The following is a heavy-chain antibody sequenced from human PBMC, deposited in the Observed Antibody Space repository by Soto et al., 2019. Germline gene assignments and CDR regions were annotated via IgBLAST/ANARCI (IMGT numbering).Heavy chain of an antibody. J-gene: IGHJ6*03. CDR1: GFTFSSYA. CDR3: AKDLTYYDFWSGYYPLYYYYYMDV. V-gene: IGHV3-23*01. D-gene: IGHD3-3*01. Sequence: GGSVRLSCAACGFTFSSYAMGWVRQAPGKGLEWVSAISGSGGSTYYADSVKGRFTISRDNSKNTLYLQMNSLRAEDTAVYYCAKDLTYYDFWSGYYPLYYYYYMDVWGKGTTVTVSS. CDR2: ISGSGGST.